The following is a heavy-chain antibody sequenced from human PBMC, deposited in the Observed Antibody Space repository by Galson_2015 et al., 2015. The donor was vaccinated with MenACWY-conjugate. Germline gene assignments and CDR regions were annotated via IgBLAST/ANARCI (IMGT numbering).Heavy chain of an antibody. J-gene: IGHJ6*02. V-gene: IGHV3-7*03. CDR3: ARGHYGMDV. CDR2: IKKQDGSEK. Sequence: SLRLSCAASGFTFSNYWMTWVRQAPGKGLEWVANIKKQDGSEKYYVDSVKGRFTLSRDSAKSSLYLQMNSLRAEDTAVYYCARGHYGMDVWGQGTTVTVSS. CDR1: GFTFSNYW.